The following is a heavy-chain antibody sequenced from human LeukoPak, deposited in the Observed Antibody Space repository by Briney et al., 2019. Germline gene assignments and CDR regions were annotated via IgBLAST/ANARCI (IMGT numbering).Heavy chain of an antibody. V-gene: IGHV4-34*01. CDR3: ARGLTVPHQYYYGSGSYYYDY. J-gene: IGHJ4*02. CDR1: GGSFSAYY. Sequence: SETLSLTCAVYGGSFSAYYWSWIRQPPGKGLEWIGEINHSGSTNYNPSLKSRVTISVDTSKNQFSLKLSSVTAADTAVYYCARGLTVPHQYYYGSGSYYYDYWGQGTLVTVSS. D-gene: IGHD3-10*01. CDR2: INHSGST.